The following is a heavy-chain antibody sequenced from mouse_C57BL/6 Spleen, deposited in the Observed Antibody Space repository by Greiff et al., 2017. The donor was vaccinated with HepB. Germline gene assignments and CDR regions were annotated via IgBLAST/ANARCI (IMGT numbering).Heavy chain of an antibody. CDR2: ISNGGGST. D-gene: IGHD2-3*01. Sequence: EVMLVESGGGLVQPGGSLKLSCAASGFTFSDYYMYWVRQTPEKRLEWVAYISNGGGSTYYPDTVKGRFTISRDNAKNTLYLQMSRLKSEDTAMYYCARQITDGYYPYYAMDYWGQGTSVTVSS. CDR1: GFTFSDYY. CDR3: ARQITDGYYPYYAMDY. V-gene: IGHV5-12*01. J-gene: IGHJ4*01.